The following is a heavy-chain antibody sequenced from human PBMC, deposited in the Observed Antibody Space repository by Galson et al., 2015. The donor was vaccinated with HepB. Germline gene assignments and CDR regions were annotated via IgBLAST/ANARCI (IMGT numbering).Heavy chain of an antibody. Sequence: SVKVSCKASGGTFSSYATSWVRQAPGQGLEWMGGIIPILGIANYAQKSQGRVTITADKSTSTAYMELSSLRSEDTAVYYCARRGDYYYYYYMDVWGKGTTVTVSS. CDR1: GGTFSSYA. CDR3: ARRGDYYYYYYMDV. CDR2: IIPILGIA. J-gene: IGHJ6*03. V-gene: IGHV1-69*10. D-gene: IGHD3-16*01.